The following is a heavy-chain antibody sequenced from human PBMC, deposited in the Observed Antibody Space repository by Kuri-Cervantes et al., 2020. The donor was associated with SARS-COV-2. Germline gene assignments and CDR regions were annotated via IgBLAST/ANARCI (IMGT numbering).Heavy chain of an antibody. Sequence: GESLKISCAASGFTVSSNYMSWVRQAPGKGLEWVSVIYSGGSTYNADSVKGRFTISRDNSKNTLYLQMNSLRAEDTAVYYCARDIGSNQEPWGQGTLVTVSS. CDR3: ARDIGSNQEP. D-gene: IGHD6-13*01. J-gene: IGHJ5*02. CDR1: GFTVSSNY. CDR2: IYSGGST. V-gene: IGHV3-66*01.